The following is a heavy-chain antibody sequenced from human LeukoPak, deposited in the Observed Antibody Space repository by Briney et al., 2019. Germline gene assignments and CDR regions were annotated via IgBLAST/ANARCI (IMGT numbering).Heavy chain of an antibody. CDR1: GFTVSSNY. V-gene: IGHV3-53*01. CDR3: AREGGYSYGYEDWYFDL. J-gene: IGHJ2*01. Sequence: GGSLRLSCAASGFTVSSNYMSWVRQAPGKGLEWVSVIYSGGSTNYADSVKGRITISRDNSKNTLYLQMNSLRAEDTAVYYCAREGGYSYGYEDWYFDLWGRGTLVTVSS. D-gene: IGHD5-18*01. CDR2: IYSGGST.